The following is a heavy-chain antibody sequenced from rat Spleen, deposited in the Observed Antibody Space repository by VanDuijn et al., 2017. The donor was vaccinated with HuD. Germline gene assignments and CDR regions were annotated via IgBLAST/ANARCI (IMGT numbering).Heavy chain of an antibody. Sequence: EVQLVESGGDLVQPGRSVKLSCAASGFTFSSFPMAWVRQAPTRGLEWVATISTRGGSTYYRDSVKGRFTISRDNAKSTLSLQMNILRSEDTATYYCTTGVYWGQGVMVTVSS. J-gene: IGHJ2*01. V-gene: IGHV5-46*01. CDR2: ISTRGGST. CDR1: GFTFSSFP. CDR3: TTGVY.